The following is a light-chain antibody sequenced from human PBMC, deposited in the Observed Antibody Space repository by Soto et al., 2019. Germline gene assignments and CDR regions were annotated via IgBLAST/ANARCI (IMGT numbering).Light chain of an antibody. J-gene: IGKJ3*01. CDR3: QQYDNIPLT. CDR2: ETS. CDR1: EDIKKY. Sequence: DNQMTQSPSSPSASVGDRVIITVQASEDIKKYLNWYQQKPGKAPKLLIYETSNLEAGVPSRFSGSGSGTDFTFTISTLQSEDLATYYCQQYDNIPLTFGPGTKVAIK. V-gene: IGKV1-33*01.